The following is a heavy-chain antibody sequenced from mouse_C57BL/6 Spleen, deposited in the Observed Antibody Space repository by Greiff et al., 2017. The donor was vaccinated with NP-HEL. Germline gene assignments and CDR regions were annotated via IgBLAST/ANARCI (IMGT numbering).Heavy chain of an antibody. J-gene: IGHJ1*03. V-gene: IGHV1-52*01. CDR3: ASRGFYGGSYVGYFDV. D-gene: IGHD1-1*01. CDR1: GYTFTSYW. Sequence: VQLQQPGAELVRPGSSVKLSCKASGYTFTSYWMHWVKQRPIQGLEWIGNIDPSDSETHYNQKFKDKATLTVDKSSSTAYMQLSSLTSEDSAVYYCASRGFYGGSYVGYFDVWGTGTTVTVSS. CDR2: IDPSDSET.